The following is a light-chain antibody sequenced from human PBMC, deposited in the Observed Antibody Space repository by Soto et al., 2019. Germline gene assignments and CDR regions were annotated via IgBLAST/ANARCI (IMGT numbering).Light chain of an antibody. CDR3: QQYGSSPIT. J-gene: IGKJ5*01. CDR1: QSVSSSY. CDR2: GAS. Sequence: EIVLTQSPATLSLSPGERATLSCRPSQSVSSSYLAWYQQKPGQATRLRIYGASSRATGIPDRFSGSGSGTDFTLTSSRLEPEDFAVYYCQQYGSSPITFGQGTRREIK. V-gene: IGKV3-20*01.